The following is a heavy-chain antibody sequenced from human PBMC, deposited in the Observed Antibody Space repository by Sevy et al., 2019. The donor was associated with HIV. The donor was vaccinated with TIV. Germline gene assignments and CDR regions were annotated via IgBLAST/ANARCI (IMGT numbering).Heavy chain of an antibody. V-gene: IGHV3-53*01. Sequence: GGSLRLSCAASGFTVSSNYMSWVRQAPGKGLEWVSVIYSGGSTYYADSVKGRFTIPRDNSKNTLYLQMNSLRAEDTAVYYCARDRTRYCSSTSCYTVYFDYWGQGTLVTVSS. CDR3: ARDRTRYCSSTSCYTVYFDY. CDR2: IYSGGST. J-gene: IGHJ4*02. CDR1: GFTVSSNY. D-gene: IGHD2-2*02.